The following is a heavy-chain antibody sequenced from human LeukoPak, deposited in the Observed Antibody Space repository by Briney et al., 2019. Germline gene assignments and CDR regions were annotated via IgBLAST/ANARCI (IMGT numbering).Heavy chain of an antibody. Sequence: RTGGSLRLSCAASGFTFSSYSMNWVRQAPGKGLEWVSSISSSSSYIYYADSVKGRFTISRDNAKNSLYLQMNSLRAEDTAVYYCARLIFGGNAFDIWGQGTMVTVSS. CDR2: ISSSSSYI. D-gene: IGHD3-3*01. CDR1: GFTFSSYS. V-gene: IGHV3-21*01. CDR3: ARLIFGGNAFDI. J-gene: IGHJ3*02.